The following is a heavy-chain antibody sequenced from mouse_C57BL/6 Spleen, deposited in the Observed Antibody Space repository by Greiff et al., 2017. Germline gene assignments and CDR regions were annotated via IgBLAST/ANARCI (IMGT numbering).Heavy chain of an antibody. D-gene: IGHD1-2*01. CDR1: GYTFTSYW. J-gene: IGHJ2*01. CDR3: ARYTTAFDY. V-gene: IGHV1-7*01. CDR2: INPSSGYT. Sequence: QVQLQQSGAELAKPGASVKLSCKASGYTFTSYWMHWVKQRPGQGLEWIGYINPSSGYTKYNQKFKDKATLTADTSSSTAYMQLSSLTYEDSAVYYCARYTTAFDYWGQGTTLTVSS.